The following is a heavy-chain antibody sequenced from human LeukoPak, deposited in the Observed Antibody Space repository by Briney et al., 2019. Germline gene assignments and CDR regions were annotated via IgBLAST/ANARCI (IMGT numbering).Heavy chain of an antibody. V-gene: IGHV3-7*01. CDR1: GFTFSSYA. J-gene: IGHJ4*02. CDR3: AKDLALEWFPPGGY. D-gene: IGHD3-3*01. Sequence: GGSLRLSCAASGFTFSSYAMHWVRQAPGKGLEWVANIKQDGSEKYYVDSVKGRFTISRDNSKNTLYLQMNSLRAEDTAVYYCAKDLALEWFPPGGYWGQGTLVTVSS. CDR2: IKQDGSEK.